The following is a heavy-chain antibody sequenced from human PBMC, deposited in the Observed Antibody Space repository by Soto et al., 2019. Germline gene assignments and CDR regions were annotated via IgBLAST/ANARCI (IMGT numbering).Heavy chain of an antibody. D-gene: IGHD2-15*01. V-gene: IGHV4-34*01. J-gene: IGHJ5*02. CDR2: INHSGST. Sequence: SETLSLTCAVYGGSFSGYYWSWIRQPPGKGLEWIGEINHSGSTNYNPSLKSRVTISVDTSKNQFSLKLSSVTAADTAVYYCARGQEGRRGLAAPPHWFDPWGQGTLVTVSS. CDR3: ARGQEGRRGLAAPPHWFDP. CDR1: GGSFSGYY.